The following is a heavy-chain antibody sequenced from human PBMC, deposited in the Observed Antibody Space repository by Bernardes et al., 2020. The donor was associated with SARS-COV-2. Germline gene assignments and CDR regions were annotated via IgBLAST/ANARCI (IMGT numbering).Heavy chain of an antibody. CDR2: ISTYNGNT. J-gene: IGHJ6*02. D-gene: IGHD3-16*02. V-gene: IGHV1-18*04. Sequence: VKVSCKTSGYTFSSYGISWVRQAPGQGLEWMGWISTYNGNTNYAQKLQGRVTMTTDTSTSTAYMELSRLRSDDTAVYYCAREGFTFGGVIVMGGMDVWGQGTTVTVSS. CDR1: GYTFSSYG. CDR3: AREGFTFGGVIVMGGMDV.